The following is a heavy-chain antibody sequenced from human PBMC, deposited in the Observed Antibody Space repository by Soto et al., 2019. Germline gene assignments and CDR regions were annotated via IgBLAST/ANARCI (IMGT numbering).Heavy chain of an antibody. CDR2: IYHSGST. J-gene: IGHJ2*01. CDR3: ARVPGL. Sequence: QLQLQESGSGVVKPSQTLSLTCAVSGGSISSGGYSWSWIRQPPGKSLEWIGYIYHSGSTYYNPSLKSRVTISVDRSKNQFSLKLSSVTAADTAVYYFARVPGLWGRGTLVTVSS. CDR1: GGSISSGGYS. V-gene: IGHV4-30-2*01.